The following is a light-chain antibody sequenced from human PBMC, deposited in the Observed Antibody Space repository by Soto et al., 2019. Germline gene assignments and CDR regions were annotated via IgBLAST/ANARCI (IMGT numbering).Light chain of an antibody. CDR2: DAS. CDR3: QQYDNLPPFT. V-gene: IGKV1-33*01. CDR1: QDINNF. Sequence: DIQMTQSPSSLSASVGDRVTITCQASQDINNFLNWYQQKPGKAPKLLIYDASNLETGVASRFSGSGSGTDFTYTISSLQPEDIATYYCQQYDNLPPFTFGQGTRLEIK. J-gene: IGKJ5*01.